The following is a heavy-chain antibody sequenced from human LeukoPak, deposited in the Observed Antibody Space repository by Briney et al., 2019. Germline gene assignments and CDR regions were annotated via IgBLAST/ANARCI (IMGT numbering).Heavy chain of an antibody. V-gene: IGHV3-30*02. CDR2: IRYDGSNK. Sequence: TGGSLRLSCAASGFTFSDYAMHWVRQAPGKGLEWLTFIRYDGSNKYYADSLKGRFTISRDNSKNTLYLQMNSLRAEDTAVYYCAKEAFLYRGYFPLNFWGQGTLVTVSS. CDR1: GFTFSDYA. J-gene: IGHJ4*02. CDR3: AKEAFLYRGYFPLNF. D-gene: IGHD3-22*01.